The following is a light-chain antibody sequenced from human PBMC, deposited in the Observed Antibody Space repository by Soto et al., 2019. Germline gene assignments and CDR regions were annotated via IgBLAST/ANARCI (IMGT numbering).Light chain of an antibody. CDR3: QQYNSWPIT. V-gene: IGKV3-15*01. CDR2: RAS. J-gene: IGKJ5*01. Sequence: EVLMTQSPDTLYVSPGERVTLSCRASQSVSDNLAWYQQKPGQGPRLLVNRASTRTLGIPARFSGSESGTEFTLTISSLQSEDFAVYYCQQYNSWPITFGQGTRLEI. CDR1: QSVSDN.